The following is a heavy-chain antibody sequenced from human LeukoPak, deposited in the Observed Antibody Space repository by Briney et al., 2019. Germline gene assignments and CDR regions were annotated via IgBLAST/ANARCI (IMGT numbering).Heavy chain of an antibody. V-gene: IGHV3-23*01. CDR3: TATGFGEIYYYYYMDV. CDR2: ISGSGGST. J-gene: IGHJ6*03. D-gene: IGHD3-10*01. CDR1: GFTFSSYA. Sequence: GGSLRLSCVASGFTFSSYAMSWVRQAPGKGLEWVSAISGSGGSTYYADSVKGRFTISRDNSKNTLYLQMNSLKTEDTAVYYCTATGFGEIYYYYYMDVWGKGTTVTVSS.